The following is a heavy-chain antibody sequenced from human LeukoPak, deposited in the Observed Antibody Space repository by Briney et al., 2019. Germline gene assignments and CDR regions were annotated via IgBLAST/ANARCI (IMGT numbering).Heavy chain of an antibody. V-gene: IGHV4-39*07. CDR1: GGSISSSSYY. CDR3: ASRALENWFDP. CDR2: IYYSGST. Sequence: PSETLSLTCTVSGGSISSSSYYWGWIHQPPGKGLEWIGSIYYSGSTYYNPSLKSRLTISVDTSKNRFSLRLSSVTAADTAVYHCASRALENWFDPWGQGTLVTVSS. J-gene: IGHJ5*02.